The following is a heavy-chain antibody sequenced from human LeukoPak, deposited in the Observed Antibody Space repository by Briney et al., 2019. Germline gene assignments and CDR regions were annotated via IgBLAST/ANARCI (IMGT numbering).Heavy chain of an antibody. V-gene: IGHV3-30-3*01. CDR1: GFTFSSYA. Sequence: GGSLRLSCAASGFTFSSYAMHWVRQAPGKGLEWVAVISYDGSNKYYADSVKGRFTISRDNSKNTLYLQMNSLRAEDTAVYYCTKGFDTPMVIGPLDYWGQGTLVTVSS. CDR2: ISYDGSNK. CDR3: TKGFDTPMVIGPLDY. D-gene: IGHD5-18*01. J-gene: IGHJ4*02.